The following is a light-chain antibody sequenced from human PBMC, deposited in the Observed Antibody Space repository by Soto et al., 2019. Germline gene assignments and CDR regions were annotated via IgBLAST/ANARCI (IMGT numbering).Light chain of an antibody. Sequence: EIVMTQSPRSLSVTPGEAASISCRCSQSLLHRNGNNYLAWYLQKPGQSPQLLISLASNRASGVPDKFSGSGSGTDFILHISRVEAEDVGVYYCMQALHTSFTVRPGTKVDL. V-gene: IGKV2-28*01. CDR3: MQALHTSFT. CDR1: QSLLHRNGNNY. J-gene: IGKJ3*01. CDR2: LAS.